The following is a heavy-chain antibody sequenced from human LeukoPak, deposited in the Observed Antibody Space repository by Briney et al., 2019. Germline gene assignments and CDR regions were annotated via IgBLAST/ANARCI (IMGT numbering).Heavy chain of an antibody. V-gene: IGHV3-33*01. Sequence: GGSLRLSCAASGFSFDTYAMHWVRQAPGQGLEWVALIWHDGSHKFYSNSVRGQFTISRDNSKNTVYLQMNNLRPDDTAVYYCARSGHVRQWLVDYWGQGTLVTVSS. J-gene: IGHJ4*02. D-gene: IGHD6-19*01. CDR2: IWHDGSHK. CDR1: GFSFDTYA. CDR3: ARSGHVRQWLVDY.